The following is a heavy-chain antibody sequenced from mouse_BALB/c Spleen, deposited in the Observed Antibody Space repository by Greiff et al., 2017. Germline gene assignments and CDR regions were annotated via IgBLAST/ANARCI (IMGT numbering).Heavy chain of an antibody. CDR2: ISSGGST. J-gene: IGHJ2*01. CDR3: ATIYGDYFDY. Sequence: EVKLMESGGGLVKPGGSLKLSCAASGFTFSSYAMSWVRQTPEKRLEWVASISSGGSTYYPDSVKGRFTISRDNARNILYLQMSSLRSEDTAMYYCATIYGDYFDYWGQGTTLTVSS. CDR1: GFTFSSYA. V-gene: IGHV5-6-5*01. D-gene: IGHD1-1*02.